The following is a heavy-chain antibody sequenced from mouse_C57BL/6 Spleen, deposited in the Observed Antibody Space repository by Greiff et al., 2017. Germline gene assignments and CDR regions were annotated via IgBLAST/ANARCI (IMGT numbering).Heavy chain of an antibody. Sequence: EVQGVESGGGLVKPGGSLKLSCAASGFTFSSYAMSWVRQTPEKRLEWVATISDGGSYTYYPDNVKGRFTISRDNAKNNLYLQMSHLKSEDTAMYYCARDGAVGFYYFDYWGQGTTLTVSS. CDR1: GFTFSSYA. V-gene: IGHV5-4*01. CDR2: ISDGGSYT. CDR3: ARDGAVGFYYFDY. J-gene: IGHJ2*01. D-gene: IGHD3-3*01.